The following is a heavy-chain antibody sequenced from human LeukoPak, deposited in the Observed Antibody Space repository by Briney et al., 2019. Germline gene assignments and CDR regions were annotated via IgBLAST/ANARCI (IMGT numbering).Heavy chain of an antibody. V-gene: IGHV4-30-4*01. D-gene: IGHD3-3*01. CDR1: GGSISSGDYY. J-gene: IGHJ4*02. Sequence: SQTLSHTCTVSGGSISSGDYYWSWIRQPPGKGLEWIGYIYYSGSTYYNPSLKSRVTISVDTSKNQFSLKLSSVTAADTAVYYCAREPPSGVVIPSYWGQGTLVTVSS. CDR2: IYYSGST. CDR3: AREPPSGVVIPSY.